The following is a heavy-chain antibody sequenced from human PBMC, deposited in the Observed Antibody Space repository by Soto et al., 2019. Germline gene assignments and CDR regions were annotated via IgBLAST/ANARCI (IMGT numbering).Heavy chain of an antibody. V-gene: IGHV3-74*01. CDR3: ARAAFLDY. J-gene: IGHJ4*02. D-gene: IGHD3-3*01. Sequence: GSLRLSCAASGFTFSNYWMHWVRQAPGKGLVWVSRINFDGGSTSYADSVKGRFTISRDNAKNTLYLQMNSLRAEDTAVYYCARAAFLDYWGQGTLVTVSS. CDR1: GFTFSNYW. CDR2: INFDGGST.